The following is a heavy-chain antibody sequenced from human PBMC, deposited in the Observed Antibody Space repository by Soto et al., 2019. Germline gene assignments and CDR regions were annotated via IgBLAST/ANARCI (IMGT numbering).Heavy chain of an antibody. CDR1: GFTFSSYA. D-gene: IGHD6-13*01. J-gene: IGHJ4*02. Sequence: QVQLVESGGGVVQPGRSLRLSCAASGFTFSSYAMHWVRQAPGKGLEWVAVISYDGSNKYYADSVKGRFTISRDNSKNTLYLQMNSLRAEDTDEYYCARGDSSIYFDYWGQGTLVTVSS. CDR3: ARGDSSIYFDY. CDR2: ISYDGSNK. V-gene: IGHV3-30-3*01.